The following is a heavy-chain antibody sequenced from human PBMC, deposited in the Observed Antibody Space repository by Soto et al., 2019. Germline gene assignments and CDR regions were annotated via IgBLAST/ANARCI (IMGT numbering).Heavy chain of an antibody. V-gene: IGHV5-10-1*01. CDR3: ARDGYNSDAFDI. CDR1: GYSFTSYW. D-gene: IGHD1-1*01. CDR2: IDPSDSYT. Sequence: LGESLKISCKGSGYSFTSYWISWVRQMPGKGLEWMGRIDPSDSYTNYSPSFQGHVTISADKSISTAYLQWSSLKASDTAMYYCARDGYNSDAFDIWGQGTMVTVSS. J-gene: IGHJ3*02.